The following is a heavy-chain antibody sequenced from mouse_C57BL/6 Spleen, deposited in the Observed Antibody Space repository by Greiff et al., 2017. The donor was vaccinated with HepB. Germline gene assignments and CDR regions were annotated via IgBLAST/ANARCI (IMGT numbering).Heavy chain of an antibody. J-gene: IGHJ3*01. Sequence: VQLQQSGAELARPGASVKMSCKASGYTFTSYTMHWVKQRPGQGLEWIGYINPSSGYTKYNQKFKDKATLTADKSSSTAYMQLSSLTSEDSAVYYCASAYYSNPPWFAYWGQGTLVTVSA. D-gene: IGHD2-5*01. CDR2: INPSSGYT. V-gene: IGHV1-4*01. CDR1: GYTFTSYT. CDR3: ASAYYSNPPWFAY.